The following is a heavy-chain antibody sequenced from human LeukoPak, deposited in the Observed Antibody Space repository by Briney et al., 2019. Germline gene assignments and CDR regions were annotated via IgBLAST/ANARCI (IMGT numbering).Heavy chain of an antibody. J-gene: IGHJ4*02. Sequence: GGSLRLSCAASGFTFSSYAMSWVRQAPGKGLEWVSAISGSGGSTYYADSVKGRFTISRDNSKNTLYLQMNSLRAEDTAVYYCARDGGFGGSYDYWGQGTLVTVSS. CDR2: ISGSGGST. CDR1: GFTFSSYA. CDR3: ARDGGFGGSYDY. V-gene: IGHV3-23*01. D-gene: IGHD1-26*01.